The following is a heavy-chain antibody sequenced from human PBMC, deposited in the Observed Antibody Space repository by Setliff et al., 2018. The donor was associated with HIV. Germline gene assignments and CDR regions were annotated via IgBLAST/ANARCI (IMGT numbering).Heavy chain of an antibody. CDR1: GGSYSGFS. CDR2: INNYGVT. Sequence: SETLSLTCAVYGGSYSGFSWNWIRQPPGKGLEWIGDINNYGVTLYTSSLAGRVTISVDTSKNQFSLTLKSLTVADTALYFCSRGPTIRGSFTGVVYTAPLPSFDTWSQGSQVTVSS. CDR3: SRGPTIRGSFTGVVYTAPLPSFDT. J-gene: IGHJ4*02. V-gene: IGHV4-34*01. D-gene: IGHD3-3*01.